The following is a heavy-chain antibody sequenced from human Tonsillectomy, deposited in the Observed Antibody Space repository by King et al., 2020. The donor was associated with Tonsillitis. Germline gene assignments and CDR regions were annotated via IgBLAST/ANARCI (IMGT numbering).Heavy chain of an antibody. CDR3: GRVDIVVEATPNGGWFDP. V-gene: IGHV1-18*01. Sequence: QLVQSGGEVRKPGASVKVSCKASGYTFTNYGITWVRQAPGQGLEWMGWISGYNGNTNYAQKLQGRVTMTTDTSTSTAYMELRSLRSDDTAVYYCGRVDIVVEATPNGGWFDPWGQGTLVTVSS. CDR2: ISGYNGNT. D-gene: IGHD2-2*01. J-gene: IGHJ5*02. CDR1: GYTFTNYG.